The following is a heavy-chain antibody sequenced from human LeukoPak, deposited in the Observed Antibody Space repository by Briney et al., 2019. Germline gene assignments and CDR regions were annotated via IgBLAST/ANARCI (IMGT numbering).Heavy chain of an antibody. V-gene: IGHV4-30-2*01. J-gene: IGHJ4*02. CDR3: ARGRGYGDYAVNY. CDR1: GGSISSGGYS. D-gene: IGHD4-17*01. CDR2: IYHSGST. Sequence: PSETLSLTCAVSGGSISSGGYSWSWIRQPPGKGLEWIGYIYHSGSTNYNPSLESRVTISVDTSKNQFSLKLSSVTAADTAVYYCARGRGYGDYAVNYWGQGTLVTVSS.